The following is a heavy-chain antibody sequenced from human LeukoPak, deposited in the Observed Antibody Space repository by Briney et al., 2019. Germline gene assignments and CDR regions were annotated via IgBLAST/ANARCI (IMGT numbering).Heavy chain of an antibody. V-gene: IGHV4-59*08. Sequence: KPSETLSLTRTVSGGSISSYYWSWVRQPPGKGLEWIGFIFDSGSTNYNPSLKSRVTISVDSSKNQFSLKLSSVTAADTAVYYCARRVSAGWFDPWGQGTLVTVSS. J-gene: IGHJ5*02. CDR1: GGSISSYY. D-gene: IGHD5/OR15-5a*01. CDR2: IFDSGST. CDR3: ARRVSAGWFDP.